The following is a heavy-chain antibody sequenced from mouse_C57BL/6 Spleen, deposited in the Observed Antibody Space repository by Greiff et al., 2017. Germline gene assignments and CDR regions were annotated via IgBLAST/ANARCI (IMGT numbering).Heavy chain of an antibody. Sequence: QVQLQQPGTELVKPGASVKLSCKASGYTFTSYWMHWVKQRPGQGLEWIGNINPSNGGTNYNEKFKSKATLTVDKSSTPSFKQLSSLTSEEAAVYYCARDRDYAIDYWGQGTSVTVSS. CDR1: GYTFTSYW. CDR2: INPSNGGT. D-gene: IGHD2-14*01. CDR3: ARDRDYAIDY. J-gene: IGHJ4*01. V-gene: IGHV1-53*01.